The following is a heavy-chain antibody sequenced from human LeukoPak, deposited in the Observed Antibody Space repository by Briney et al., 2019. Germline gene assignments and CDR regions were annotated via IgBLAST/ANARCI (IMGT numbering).Heavy chain of an antibody. CDR1: GFTFSSFG. V-gene: IGHV3-23*01. J-gene: IGHJ4*02. CDR3: AKRGQGTYHFDY. D-gene: IGHD2-2*01. Sequence: GGSLRLSCAASGFTFSSFGMSWVRQAPAKGLEWVSTMSRGAISTYYADSVKGRFTISRDNSKNTLYVQMNSLRAEDTAVYYCAKRGQGTYHFDYWGQGTLVTVSS. CDR2: MSRGAIST.